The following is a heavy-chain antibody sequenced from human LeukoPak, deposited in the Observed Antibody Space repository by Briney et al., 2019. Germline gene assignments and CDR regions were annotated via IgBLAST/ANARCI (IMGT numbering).Heavy chain of an antibody. Sequence: GGSLRLSCAASGFTFSNAWMSRVRQAPGKGLEWVGRIKSKTDGGTTDYAAPVKGRFTISRDDSKNTLYLQMNSLKTEDTAVYYCTTDYDLRAFDIWGQGTMVTVSS. J-gene: IGHJ3*02. CDR3: TTDYDLRAFDI. V-gene: IGHV3-15*01. D-gene: IGHD3-16*01. CDR1: GFTFSNAW. CDR2: IKSKTDGGTT.